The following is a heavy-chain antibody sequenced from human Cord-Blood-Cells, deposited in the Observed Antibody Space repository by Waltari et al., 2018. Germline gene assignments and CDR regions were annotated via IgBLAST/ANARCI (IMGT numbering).Heavy chain of an antibody. J-gene: IGHJ3*02. Sequence: CTVSGGSISSGGYYWSWIRQHPGKGLEWLGYIYYSGSTYYNPSLKSRVTRSVDTSKNQFSLKLSSVPAADTAVYYCARDRRYYDFWSGSFTAFDIWGQGTMVTVSS. CDR3: ARDRRYYDFWSGSFTAFDI. CDR1: GGSISSGGYY. D-gene: IGHD3-3*01. V-gene: IGHV4-31*03. CDR2: IYYSGST.